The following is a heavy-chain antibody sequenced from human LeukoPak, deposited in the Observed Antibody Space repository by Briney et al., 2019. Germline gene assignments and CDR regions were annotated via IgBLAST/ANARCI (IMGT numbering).Heavy chain of an antibody. Sequence: GGSLRLACVAAGFIFSKDALTWVRQAQGGGREWVSCIRTTGGAPNCPDSVKGRSPTSRAKPKKMLYLQMNSLKAHATAVYYCANSLKWLHGPYYFDYWGQGAQVTVSS. J-gene: IGHJ4*02. CDR3: ANSLKWLHGPYYFDY. D-gene: IGHD5-24*01. V-gene: IGHV3-23*01. CDR2: IRTTGGAP. CDR1: GFIFSKDA.